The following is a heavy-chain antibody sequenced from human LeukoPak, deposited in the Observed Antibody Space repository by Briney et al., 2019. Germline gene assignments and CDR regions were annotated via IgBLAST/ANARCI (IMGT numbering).Heavy chain of an antibody. Sequence: GGSLRLSCAASGFTFSSYGMHWVRQAPGKGLEWVAVIPYEGSNKYYADSVKGRFSISRDNSKNTLYLQMNSLRAEDTAVYYCAKDLEGCSSTSCSNWFDPWGQGTLVTVSS. V-gene: IGHV3-30*18. J-gene: IGHJ5*02. CDR3: AKDLEGCSSTSCSNWFDP. CDR1: GFTFSSYG. D-gene: IGHD2-2*01. CDR2: IPYEGSNK.